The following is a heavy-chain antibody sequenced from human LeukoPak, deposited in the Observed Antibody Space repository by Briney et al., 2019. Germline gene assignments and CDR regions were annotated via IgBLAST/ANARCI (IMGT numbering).Heavy chain of an antibody. Sequence: PGGSLRLSCAASGFTFSSYGMHWVRQAPGKGLEWVAVISYDGSNKYYADSVKGRFTISRDNSKNTLYLQMNSLRAEDTAVYYCARGDNVDTAMVIHYGMDVWGQGTTVTVSS. D-gene: IGHD5-18*01. V-gene: IGHV3-30*03. CDR3: ARGDNVDTAMVIHYGMDV. J-gene: IGHJ6*02. CDR1: GFTFSSYG. CDR2: ISYDGSNK.